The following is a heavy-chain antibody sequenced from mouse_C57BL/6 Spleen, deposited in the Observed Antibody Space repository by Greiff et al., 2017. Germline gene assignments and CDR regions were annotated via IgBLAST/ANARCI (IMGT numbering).Heavy chain of an antibody. Sequence: EVQVVESGGGLVQPGGSLKLSCAASGFTFSDYYMYWVRQTPEKRLEWVAYISNGGGSTYYPDTVKGRFTISRDNAKNTLYLKWSRLKSEDTAMXYCARHEWLLDYYAMDYGGKGTSVTVPP. CDR1: GFTFSDYY. D-gene: IGHD2-3*01. J-gene: IGHJ4*01. CDR3: ARHEWLLDYYAMDY. CDR2: ISNGGGST. V-gene: IGHV5-12*01.